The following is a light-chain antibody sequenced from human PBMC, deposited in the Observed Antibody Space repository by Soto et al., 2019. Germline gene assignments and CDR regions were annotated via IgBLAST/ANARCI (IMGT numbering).Light chain of an antibody. CDR3: CSYTSSSTYV. Sequence: QSVLTQPASVSGSPGQSITISCTGTGSDVGAYNYVSWYQQCPGKAPKLTIYDVVNRPSGVSNRFSGSKSGNTAALIIFGLQAEDEADYYCCSYTSSSTYVFGTGTKLTVL. CDR2: DVV. J-gene: IGLJ1*01. V-gene: IGLV2-14*01. CDR1: GSDVGAYNY.